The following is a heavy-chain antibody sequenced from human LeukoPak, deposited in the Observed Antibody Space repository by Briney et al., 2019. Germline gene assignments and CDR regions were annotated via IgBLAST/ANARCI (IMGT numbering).Heavy chain of an antibody. J-gene: IGHJ4*02. CDR3: ASVKYSSRLDY. D-gene: IGHD6-13*01. CDR1: GFTFSSYW. Sequence: QPGGSLRLSCAASGFTFSSYWMSWGRQAPGKGLEWVANIKQDGSEKYYVDSVKGRFTISRDNAKNSLYLQMNSLRAEDTAVYYCASVKYSSRLDYWGQGTLVTVSS. V-gene: IGHV3-7*01. CDR2: IKQDGSEK.